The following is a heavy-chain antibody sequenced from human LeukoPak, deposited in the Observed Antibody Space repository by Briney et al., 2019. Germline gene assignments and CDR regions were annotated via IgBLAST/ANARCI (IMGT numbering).Heavy chain of an antibody. CDR2: IIPIFGTA. V-gene: IGHV1-69*06. CDR1: GGTFSSYA. J-gene: IGHJ4*02. D-gene: IGHD3-10*01. Sequence: ASVKVSCKASGGTFSSYAICWVRQAPGQGLEWMGGIIPIFGTANYAQKFQGRVTITADKSTSTAYMELSSLRSEDTAVYYCSSAPSYGSGSYLISYYFDYWGQGTLVTVSS. CDR3: SSAPSYGSGSYLISYYFDY.